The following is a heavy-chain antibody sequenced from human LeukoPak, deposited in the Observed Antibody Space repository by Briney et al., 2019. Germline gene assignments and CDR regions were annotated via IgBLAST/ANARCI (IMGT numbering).Heavy chain of an antibody. Sequence: PSETLSLTCAVYGGSFSGYYWSWIRQPPGKGLEWIGEINHSGSTNYNPSLKSRVTISVDTSKNQFSLKLSSVTAADTAVYYCAREGLYSGSYWDYWGQGTLVTVSS. CDR3: AREGLYSGSYWDY. CDR2: INHSGST. V-gene: IGHV4-34*01. CDR1: GGSFSGYY. J-gene: IGHJ4*02. D-gene: IGHD1-26*01.